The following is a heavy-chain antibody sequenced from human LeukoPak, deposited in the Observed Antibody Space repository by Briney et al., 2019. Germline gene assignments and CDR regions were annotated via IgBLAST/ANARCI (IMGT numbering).Heavy chain of an antibody. CDR1: EFTFSSYA. J-gene: IGHJ4*02. CDR2: ISGSATST. CDR3: AKRHTTGWFYLDY. D-gene: IGHD6-19*01. V-gene: IGHV3-23*01. Sequence: GGSLRLSCAASEFTFSSYAMSWVRQAPGKGLEWVSSISGSATSTFYADSVKGRFTISRDNSKDTLFLQMNSLRAEDTALYYCAKRHTTGWFYLDYWGRGTLVTVSS.